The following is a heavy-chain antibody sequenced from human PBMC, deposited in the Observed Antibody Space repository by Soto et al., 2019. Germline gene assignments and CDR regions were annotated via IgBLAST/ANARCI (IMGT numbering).Heavy chain of an antibody. D-gene: IGHD1-20*01. J-gene: IGHJ6*02. CDR1: GYNFVKYG. CDR3: ARGGQYKYYSYYRMHV. V-gene: IGHV1-18*01. CDR2: INTYNGNI. Sequence: SVKVSCKASGYNFVKYGITWVRQAPGQGLEWMGWINTYNGNINYAQKVQGRVTMTTDTSTSTAYMELRSLRSDDTAVYYCARGGQYKYYSYYRMHVSGPGNTVTV.